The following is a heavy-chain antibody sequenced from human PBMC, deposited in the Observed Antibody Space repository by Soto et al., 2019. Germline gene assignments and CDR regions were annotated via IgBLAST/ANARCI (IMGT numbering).Heavy chain of an antibody. V-gene: IGHV3-21*01. D-gene: IGHD5-18*01. Sequence: LRLSCAASGFTFSSYTMNWVRQAPGKGLEWVSSISSSGSYIHYADSVKGRFTISRDNAKNSLFLQMDSLRAEDTAVYYCARDVETSMDGLKYFEPWGQGTLGTVSS. CDR2: ISSSGSYI. CDR1: GFTFSSYT. CDR3: ARDVETSMDGLKYFEP. J-gene: IGHJ5*02.